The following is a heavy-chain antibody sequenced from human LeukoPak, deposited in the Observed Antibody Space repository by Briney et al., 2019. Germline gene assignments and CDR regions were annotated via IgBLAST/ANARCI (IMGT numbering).Heavy chain of an antibody. CDR2: ISWNSGSI. J-gene: IGHJ4*02. V-gene: IGHV3-9*01. CDR1: GFTFDDYA. CDR3: ARGGGSYLEYFDY. D-gene: IGHD1-26*01. Sequence: PGRSLRLSCAASGFTFDDYAMHWVRQAPGKGLEWVSGISWNSGSIGYADSVKGRFTISRDNAKNSLYLQMNSQRAEDTALYYCARGGGSYLEYFDYWGQGTLVTVSS.